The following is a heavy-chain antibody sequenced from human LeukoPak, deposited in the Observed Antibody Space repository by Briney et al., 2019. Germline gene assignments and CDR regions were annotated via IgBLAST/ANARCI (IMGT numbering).Heavy chain of an antibody. J-gene: IGHJ4*02. Sequence: GGSLRLSCAASGFTFSSYEMNWVRQAPGKGLEWVAVISYDGINKYYADSVTGRFTISRDNSKNTLYLQMNSLRAEDTAVYYCAKDRARVLVATIPEFDYWGQGTLVTVSS. CDR3: AKDRARVLVATIPEFDY. CDR1: GFTFSSYE. CDR2: ISYDGINK. D-gene: IGHD5-12*01. V-gene: IGHV3-30*18.